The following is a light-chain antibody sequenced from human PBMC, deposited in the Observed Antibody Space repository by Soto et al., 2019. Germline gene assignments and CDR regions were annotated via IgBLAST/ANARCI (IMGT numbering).Light chain of an antibody. CDR2: DAS. J-gene: IGKJ1*01. Sequence: IHMTQSPSTLSASVGDRVTITCRASQSISSWLAWYQQKPVKAPKLLIYDASSLESGVPSRFSGSGSGTEFTLTISSLQPDDFATYYCQQYNSFWWTFGQGTKVDIK. CDR1: QSISSW. CDR3: QQYNSFWWT. V-gene: IGKV1-5*01.